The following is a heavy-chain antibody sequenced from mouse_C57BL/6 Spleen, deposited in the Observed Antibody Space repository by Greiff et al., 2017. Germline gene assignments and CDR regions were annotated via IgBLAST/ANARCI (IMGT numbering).Heavy chain of an antibody. CDR3: ASSELGHLFSY. V-gene: IGHV1-18*01. J-gene: IGHJ3*01. Sequence: VQLQQSGPELVKPGASVKIPCKASGYTFTAYNMDWVKQSHGKSLEWLGDITPNNGGTIYNQKFKGKATLTVDMSSSTAFMALRSLTSEYTAVYYCASSELGHLFSYWGQGPLVTVSA. CDR1: GYTFTAYN. D-gene: IGHD1-2*01. CDR2: ITPNNGGT.